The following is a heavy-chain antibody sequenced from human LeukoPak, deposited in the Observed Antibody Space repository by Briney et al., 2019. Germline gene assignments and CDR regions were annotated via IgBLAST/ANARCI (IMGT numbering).Heavy chain of an antibody. V-gene: IGHV4-4*02. J-gene: IGHJ4*02. D-gene: IGHD5-12*01. CDR1: GGSINDRDW. CDR2: IYYSGST. Sequence: SETLSLTCDVSGGSINDRDWWTWVRQPPGKGLEWIGYIYYSGSTNYNPSLKSRVTISVDTSKNQFSLKLSSVTAADTAVYYCAREGYGGYDPPFDYWGQGTLVTVSS. CDR3: AREGYGGYDPPFDY.